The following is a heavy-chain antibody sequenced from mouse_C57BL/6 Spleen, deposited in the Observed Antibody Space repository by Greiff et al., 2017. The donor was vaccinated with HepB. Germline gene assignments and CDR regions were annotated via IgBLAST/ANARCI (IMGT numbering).Heavy chain of an antibody. CDR1: GYTFTSYW. CDR3: AREGQLRLRYFDY. J-gene: IGHJ2*01. CDR2: INPSNGGT. Sequence: VQLQQPGTELVKPGASVKLSCKASGYTFTSYWMHWVKQRPGQGLEWIGNINPSNGGTNYNEKFKSKATLTVDKSSSTAYMQLSSLTSEDSAVYDCAREGQLRLRYFDYWGQGTTLTVSS. D-gene: IGHD3-2*02. V-gene: IGHV1-53*01.